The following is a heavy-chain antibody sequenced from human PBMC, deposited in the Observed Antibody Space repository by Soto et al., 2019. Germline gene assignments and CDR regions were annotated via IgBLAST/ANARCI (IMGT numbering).Heavy chain of an antibody. CDR1: GFMCISYW. CDR2: IDSDGSDT. D-gene: IGHD3-3*01. CDR3: AKDINPYALDGFEWPYGMDV. V-gene: IGHV3-74*01. J-gene: IGHJ6*02. Sequence: PGGSLRHSCASSGFMCISYWMHWVRQAPGKGPVWVSHIDSDGSDTTYADSVKGRFTISRDNAKNSLYLQMNSLRAEDTALYYCAKDINPYALDGFEWPYGMDVWGQGTTVTVSS.